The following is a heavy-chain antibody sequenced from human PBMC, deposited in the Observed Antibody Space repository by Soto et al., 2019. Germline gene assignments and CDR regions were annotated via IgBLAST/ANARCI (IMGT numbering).Heavy chain of an antibody. J-gene: IGHJ3*02. CDR3: ARRRDGYNQDAFDI. CDR2: IIPIFGTA. D-gene: IGHD5-12*01. CDR1: GGTFSSYA. V-gene: IGHV1-69*06. Sequence: QVQLVQSGAEVKKPGSSVKVSCKASGGTFSSYAISWVRQAPGQGLEWMGGIIPIFGTANYEQKFQGRVTITADKSTSTAYMELSSLRSEDTAVYYCARRRDGYNQDAFDIWGQGTMVTVSS.